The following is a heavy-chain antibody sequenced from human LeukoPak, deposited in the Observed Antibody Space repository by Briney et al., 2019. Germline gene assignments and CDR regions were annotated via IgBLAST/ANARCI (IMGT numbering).Heavy chain of an antibody. D-gene: IGHD1-7*01. Sequence: GSLRLSCAASGFTFSDYYMNWIRQPPGKGLEWIGSIYYSGSTYYNPSLKSRVTISVDTSKNQFSLKLSSVTAADTAVYYCARESTGTKNFDYWGQGTLVTVSS. V-gene: IGHV4-38-2*02. CDR1: GFTFSDYY. CDR3: ARESTGTKNFDY. J-gene: IGHJ4*02. CDR2: IYYSGST.